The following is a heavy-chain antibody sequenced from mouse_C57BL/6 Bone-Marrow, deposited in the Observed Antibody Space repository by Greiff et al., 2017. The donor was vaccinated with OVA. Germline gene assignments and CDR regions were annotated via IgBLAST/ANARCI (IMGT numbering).Heavy chain of an antibody. CDR3: AREGYYYFDY. CDR1: GFTFSSYA. CDR2: ISDGGSYT. Sequence: EVMLVESGGGFVKPGGSLKLSCAASGFTFSSYAMSWVRQTPEKRLEWVATISDGGSYTYYPDNVKGRFTISRDNAKNNLYLQMSHLKSEDTAMYYCAREGYYYFDYWGQGTTLTVSS. D-gene: IGHD1-1*01. V-gene: IGHV5-4*01. J-gene: IGHJ2*01.